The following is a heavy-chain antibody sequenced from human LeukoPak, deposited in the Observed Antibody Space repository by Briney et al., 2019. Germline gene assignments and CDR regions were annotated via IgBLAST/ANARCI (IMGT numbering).Heavy chain of an antibody. Sequence: SRTLSLTCGVSGGSITNTNYWTWVRPPPGKGLEWSGEVNLQGSTNYNPSLMGRVAISVDTSENHISLQLTSVTAADTAVYYCAREGGPYRPLDYSGQGTLVTVSS. CDR2: VNLQGST. CDR3: AREGGPYRPLDY. CDR1: GGSITNTNY. J-gene: IGHJ4*02. V-gene: IGHV4-4*02.